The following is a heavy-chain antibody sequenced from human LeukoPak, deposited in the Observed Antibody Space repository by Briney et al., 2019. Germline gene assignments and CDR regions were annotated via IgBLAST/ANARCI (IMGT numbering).Heavy chain of an antibody. CDR2: IVVGSGNT. CDR1: GFTFTSSA. J-gene: IGHJ3*02. D-gene: IGHD3-3*01. V-gene: IGHV1-58*01. Sequence: SVKVSCKASGFTFTSSAVQWVRQARGQRLEWIGWIVVGSGNTNYAQKFQERVTITRDMSTSTAYMELSSLRSEDTAVYYCAAEDYDFWSGLRGAFDIWGQGTMVTVSS. CDR3: AAEDYDFWSGLRGAFDI.